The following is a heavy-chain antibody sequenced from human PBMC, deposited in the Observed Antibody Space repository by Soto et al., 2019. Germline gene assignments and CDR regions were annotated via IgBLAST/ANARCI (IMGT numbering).Heavy chain of an antibody. Sequence: GGSLRLSCAASGFTFSSYAMSWVRQAPGKGLEWVSAISGSGGSTYYADSVRGRFTISRDNSKNTLYLQMNSLRAEDTAVYYCAKLIVVVVAAAYGMDVWGQGTTVPVSS. J-gene: IGHJ6*02. CDR3: AKLIVVVVAAAYGMDV. V-gene: IGHV3-23*01. D-gene: IGHD2-15*01. CDR1: GFTFSSYA. CDR2: ISGSGGST.